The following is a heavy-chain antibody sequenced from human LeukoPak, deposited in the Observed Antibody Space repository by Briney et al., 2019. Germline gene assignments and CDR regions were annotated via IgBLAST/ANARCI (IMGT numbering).Heavy chain of an antibody. D-gene: IGHD1-26*01. CDR2: INTNTGNP. Sequence: GASVKVSCKASGYIFGSYTMNWVRQAPGQGLEWMGWINTNTGNPTYAQDYTGRFVFSLDTSVSTTYLQISRLKAEDTAVYYCASGPSYSGSNEYFDSWGQGTLVTVSS. V-gene: IGHV7-4-1*02. J-gene: IGHJ4*02. CDR1: GYIFGSYT. CDR3: ASGPSYSGSNEYFDS.